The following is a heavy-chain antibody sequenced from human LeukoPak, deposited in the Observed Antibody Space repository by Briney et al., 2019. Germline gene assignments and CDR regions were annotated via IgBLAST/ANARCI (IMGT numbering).Heavy chain of an antibody. D-gene: IGHD2-2*01. CDR1: GYTFTSYG. J-gene: IGHJ4*02. CDR3: AREEGEWSSTSCWFYFDY. CDR2: ISAYNGNT. V-gene: IGHV1-18*01. Sequence: ASVTVSCKASGYTFTSYGISWVRQPPGQGLEWMGWISAYNGNTNYAQKLQGRVTVTTDTSTRTAYMELRSLRSDDTGVYYCAREEGEWSSTSCWFYFDYWGQGALVTVSS.